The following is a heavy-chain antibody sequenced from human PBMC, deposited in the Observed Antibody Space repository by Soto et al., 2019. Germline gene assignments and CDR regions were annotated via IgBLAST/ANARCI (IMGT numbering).Heavy chain of an antibody. Sequence: SETLSLTCTVPRGSIRNADFYRSWIRQPPGKGLEWIGYIYYSGSTYYNPSLRSRVTISVDTSKDQFSLKLRSVTDADTAVYYCARDNLSGYCSGSSCGPGNFDYWGQGTLVTVSS. CDR3: ARDNLSGYCSGSSCGPGNFDY. V-gene: IGHV4-30-4*01. CDR2: IYYSGST. J-gene: IGHJ4*02. CDR1: RGSIRNADFY. D-gene: IGHD2-15*01.